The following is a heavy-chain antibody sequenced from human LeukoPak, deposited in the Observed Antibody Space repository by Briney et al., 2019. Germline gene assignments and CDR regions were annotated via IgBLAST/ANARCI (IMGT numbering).Heavy chain of an antibody. J-gene: IGHJ4*02. CDR2: INGPSDTI. Sequence: PGGSLRLSCAASGFIFSSYSMSWVRQAPGKGLEWVSYINGPSDTIYYADSVKGRFSISRDNAKYSVYLQVSSLRAEDTAVYYCTTYGRDGYRGYFWGQGALVTVSS. CDR3: TTYGRDGYRGYF. CDR1: GFIFSSYS. D-gene: IGHD5-24*01. V-gene: IGHV3-48*04.